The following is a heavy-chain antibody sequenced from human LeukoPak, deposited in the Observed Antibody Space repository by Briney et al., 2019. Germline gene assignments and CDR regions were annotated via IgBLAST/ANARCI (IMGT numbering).Heavy chain of an antibody. Sequence: PSETLPLICTVSGASLISYYWSWIRQPPGKGLEWIGYISYTGSANYNPSLKSRVSISVDTTKSHFSLRLSSVTAADTAVYYCARGRWLQYYFYYWGQGTLVTVSS. D-gene: IGHD5-24*01. CDR1: GASLISYY. CDR3: ARGRWLQYYFYY. CDR2: ISYTGSA. V-gene: IGHV4-59*01. J-gene: IGHJ4*02.